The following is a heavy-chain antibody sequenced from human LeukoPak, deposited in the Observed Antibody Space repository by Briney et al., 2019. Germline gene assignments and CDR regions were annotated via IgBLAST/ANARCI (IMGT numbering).Heavy chain of an antibody. J-gene: IGHJ4*02. CDR1: GYTFTSYG. D-gene: IGHD3-3*01. Sequence: GASVKVSCKASGYTFTSYGISWVRQAPGQGLEWMGGIIPIFGTANYAQKFQGRVTITADESTSTAYMELSSLRSEDTAVYYCARVSNRFLEWLPDTYWGQGTLVTVSS. CDR2: IIPIFGTA. V-gene: IGHV1-69*13. CDR3: ARVSNRFLEWLPDTY.